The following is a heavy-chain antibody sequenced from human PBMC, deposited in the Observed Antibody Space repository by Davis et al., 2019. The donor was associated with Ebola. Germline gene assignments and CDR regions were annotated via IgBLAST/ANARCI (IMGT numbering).Heavy chain of an antibody. CDR3: VSAGWDH. J-gene: IGHJ4*02. CDR2: ISSSSSTI. D-gene: IGHD2-15*01. CDR1: GFTFSGSA. V-gene: IGHV3-48*02. Sequence: GESLKISCAASGFTFSGSAMHWVRQAPGKGLEWVSYISSSSSTIYYADSVKGRFTISRDNAKNSLYLQLNTLRDEDTAVYFCVSAGWDHWGQGTLVTVSS.